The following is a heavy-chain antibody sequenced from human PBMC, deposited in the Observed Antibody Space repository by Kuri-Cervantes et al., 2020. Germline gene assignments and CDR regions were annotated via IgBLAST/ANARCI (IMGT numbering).Heavy chain of an antibody. CDR3: ARSSSRKYYFDY. J-gene: IGHJ4*02. CDR2: ISSSGSTI. CDR1: GFTFSDYY. D-gene: IGHD6-13*01. V-gene: IGHV3-11*04. Sequence: GGSLRLSCAASGFTFSDYYMSWIRQAPGKGLEWVSYISSSGSTIYYADSVKGRFTISRGNAKNSLYLQMNSLRAEDTAVYYCARSSSRKYYFDYWGQGTLVTVSS.